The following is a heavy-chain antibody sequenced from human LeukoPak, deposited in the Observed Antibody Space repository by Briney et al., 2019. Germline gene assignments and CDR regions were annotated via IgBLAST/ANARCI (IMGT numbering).Heavy chain of an antibody. J-gene: IGHJ3*02. CDR3: AADSSGYISNDAFDI. CDR2: IVVGSGNT. V-gene: IGHV1-58*01. Sequence: SVKVSCKASGFTFTSSAVQWERQARGQRLEWIGWIVVGSGNTNYAQKFQERVTITRDMSTSTAYMELSSLRSEDTAVYYCAADSSGYISNDAFDIWGQGTMVTVSS. CDR1: GFTFTSSA. D-gene: IGHD3-22*01.